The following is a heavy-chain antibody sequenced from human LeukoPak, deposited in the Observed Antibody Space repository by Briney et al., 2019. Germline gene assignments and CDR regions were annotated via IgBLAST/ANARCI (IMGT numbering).Heavy chain of an antibody. V-gene: IGHV3-30*04. D-gene: IGHD2-21*02. Sequence: GGSLRLSCAASGFTFSSYAMHWVRQAPGRGLEWVAVISYDGSNKYYADSVKGRFTISRDNSKNTLYLQMNSLRAEDTAVYYCAKDHCGGDCYSGEFDYWGQGTLVTVSS. J-gene: IGHJ4*02. CDR1: GFTFSSYA. CDR3: AKDHCGGDCYSGEFDY. CDR2: ISYDGSNK.